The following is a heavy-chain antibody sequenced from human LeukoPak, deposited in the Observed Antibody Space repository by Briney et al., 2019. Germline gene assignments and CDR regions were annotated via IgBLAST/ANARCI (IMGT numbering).Heavy chain of an antibody. CDR2: INHSGST. CDR1: GGSFSGYY. CDR3: ARKRTTLEWLFFDY. V-gene: IGHV4-34*01. D-gene: IGHD3-3*01. Sequence: SETLSLTCAVYGGSFSGYYWSWIRQPPGKGLEWLGEINHSGSTNYNPSLKSRVTISVDTSKNQFSLKLSSVTAADTAVYYCARKRTTLEWLFFDYWGQGTLVTVSP. J-gene: IGHJ4*02.